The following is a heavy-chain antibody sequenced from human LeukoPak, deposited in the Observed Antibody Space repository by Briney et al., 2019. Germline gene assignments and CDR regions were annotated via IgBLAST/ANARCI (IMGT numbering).Heavy chain of an antibody. Sequence: SETLSLTCAVYGGSFSGYYWSWIRQPPGKGLEWIGEINHSGSTNYNPSLKSRVTISVDTSKNQFSLKLSSVTAADTAVYYCARVSGGSCYWVDYWGQGTLVTVSS. CDR2: INHSGST. D-gene: IGHD2-15*01. CDR3: ARVSGGSCYWVDY. V-gene: IGHV4-34*01. CDR1: GGSFSGYY. J-gene: IGHJ4*02.